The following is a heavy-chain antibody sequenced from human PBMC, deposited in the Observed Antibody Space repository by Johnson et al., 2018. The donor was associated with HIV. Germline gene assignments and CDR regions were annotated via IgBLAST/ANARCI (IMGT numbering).Heavy chain of an antibody. CDR3: ARVHPAVAGNDAFDI. CDR1: GFTVSSNY. Sequence: VQLVESGGGLVQPGGSLRLSCAASGFTVSSNYMSWVRQAPGKGLEWVSVIYGGGSTFYADSVKGRFTISRDNSKNTLYLQMNSLRAEDTAVYYCARVHPAVAGNDAFDIWGQGTMVTVSS. D-gene: IGHD6-19*01. J-gene: IGHJ3*02. V-gene: IGHV3-66*02. CDR2: IYGGGST.